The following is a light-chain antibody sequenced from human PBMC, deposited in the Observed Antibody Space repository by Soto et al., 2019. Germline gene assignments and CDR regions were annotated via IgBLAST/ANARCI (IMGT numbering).Light chain of an antibody. CDR2: DTS. Sequence: EIVVTQSPATLSVSPGERVTLSCRASQSVSSSLAWYQQRPGQAPRLLIYDTSSRAAGTPDRFSGSGSGTDFTLTISRLEPEDFALYYCQQYDTSPPLYTFGQGTRLDIK. CDR3: QQYDTSPPLYT. J-gene: IGKJ2*01. CDR1: QSVSSS. V-gene: IGKV3-20*01.